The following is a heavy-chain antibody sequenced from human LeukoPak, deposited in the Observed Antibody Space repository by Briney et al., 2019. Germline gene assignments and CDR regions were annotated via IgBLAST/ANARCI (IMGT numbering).Heavy chain of an antibody. CDR3: ALGNNWFDP. J-gene: IGHJ5*02. Sequence: SQTLSLTCTVSGYSISTGYYWGCIRRPPGKGLEWSVSVYHGGSTIYNSALKRRITISVDTSKNQFSLKLTSVTAAGTAVYARALGNNWFDPWGQGTLVTVSS. V-gene: IGHV4-38-2*02. CDR2: VYHGGST. CDR1: GYSISTGYY.